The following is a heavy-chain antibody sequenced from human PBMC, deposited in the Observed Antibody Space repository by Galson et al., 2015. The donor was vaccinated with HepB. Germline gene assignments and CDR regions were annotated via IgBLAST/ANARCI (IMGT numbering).Heavy chain of an antibody. Sequence: SLRLSCAASGFTFSNYTMSWVRQAPGKGLEWVSSISSSSSTYIYYADSVKGRFTISRDNAKVSLYLQMNSLRAEDTAVYYCASSPYSGVVGATVLTFWGQGTLVAVSS. CDR1: GFTFSNYT. D-gene: IGHD1-26*01. CDR3: ASSPYSGVVGATVLTF. J-gene: IGHJ4*02. V-gene: IGHV3-21*01. CDR2: ISSSSSTYI.